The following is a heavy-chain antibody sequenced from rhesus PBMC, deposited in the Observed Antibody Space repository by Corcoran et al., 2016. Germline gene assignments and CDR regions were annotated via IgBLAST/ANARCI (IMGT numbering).Heavy chain of an antibody. J-gene: IGHJ6*01. V-gene: IGHV4-80*01. CDR2: VNAESGPT. CDR3: ARDRFLGTGGGLDS. CDR1: GASFSRNW. D-gene: IGHD7-45*01. Sequence: QVQLQESGPGLVKPSETLFLTCNVPGASFSRNWWSGVRQPPGKGLEWIGEVNAESGPTNYNPLFTSRATISRDASKRQFFLELTSVTAADTAVYYCARDRFLGTGGGLDSWGQGVGVIVSS.